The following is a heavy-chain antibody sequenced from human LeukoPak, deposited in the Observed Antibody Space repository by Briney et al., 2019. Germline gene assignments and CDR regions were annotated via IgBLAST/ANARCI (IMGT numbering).Heavy chain of an antibody. J-gene: IGHJ4*02. CDR3: AKDAELLWFGEAGFGSYFDY. CDR2: IRYDGSNK. CDR1: GFTFSSYV. D-gene: IGHD3-10*01. Sequence: PGGSLRLSCAASGFTFSSYVMHRVRQAPGKGLEWVAFIRYDGSNKYYADSVKGRFTISRDNSKNTLYLQMNSLRAEDSAVYYCAKDAELLWFGEAGFGSYFDYWGQGTLVTVSS. V-gene: IGHV3-30*02.